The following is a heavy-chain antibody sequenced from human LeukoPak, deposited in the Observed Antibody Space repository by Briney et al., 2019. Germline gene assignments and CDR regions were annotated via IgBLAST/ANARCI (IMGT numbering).Heavy chain of an antibody. CDR3: ATGHSSGWFDY. CDR1: RGSVSSAY. Sequence: SETLSLTCTVSRGSVSSAYWSWIRQPPGKRLEWIGCMYNSEITNYNPSLKSRVTMSLDMSKNQFSLDLTSVSEADTAVYYCATGHSSGWFDYWGQGSLVIVSS. J-gene: IGHJ4*02. CDR2: MYNSEIT. D-gene: IGHD6-19*01. V-gene: IGHV4-59*02.